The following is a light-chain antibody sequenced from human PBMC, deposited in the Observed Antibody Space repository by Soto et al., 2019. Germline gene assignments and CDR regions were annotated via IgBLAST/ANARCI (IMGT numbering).Light chain of an antibody. J-gene: IGLJ2*01. Sequence: QSALTQPPSASGSPGQSVTISCTGTSNDVGGYDYVSWYQQHPGKAPKLLIYEVTKRPSGVPDRFLASSSGYTASLTLSGLQAEDGPDYYSCSSCGNGNFVLGGGTKLTVL. CDR1: SNDVGGYDY. V-gene: IGLV2-8*01. CDR2: EVT. CDR3: CSSCGNGNFV.